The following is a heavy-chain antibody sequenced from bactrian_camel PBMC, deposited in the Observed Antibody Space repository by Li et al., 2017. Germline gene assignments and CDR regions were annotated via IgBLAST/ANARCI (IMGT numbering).Heavy chain of an antibody. Sequence: HVQLVESGGGLVQPGGSLRLPCVASGFIFSSYYMGWARLTPRKGLEWVSTISSDGINAYYTDSVKGRFTISKDNAKNTLYLQMNSLKPEDTAMYYCAAVRYGGSWYPLCRARSADFGYWGQGTQVTVS. CDR1: GFIFSSYY. D-gene: IGHD6*01. J-gene: IGHJ6*01. V-gene: IGHV3-2*01. CDR3: AAVRYGGSWYPLCRARSADFGY. CDR2: ISSDGINA.